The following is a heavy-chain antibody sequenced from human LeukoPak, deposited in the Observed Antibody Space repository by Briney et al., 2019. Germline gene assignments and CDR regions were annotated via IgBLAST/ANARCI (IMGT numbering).Heavy chain of an antibody. D-gene: IGHD4-17*01. V-gene: IGHV4-34*01. CDR2: INHSGST. J-gene: IGHJ4*02. CDR1: GGAFSGYY. Sequence: AETLSLTCAVYGGAFSGYYWSWIRQPPGKGLEWIGEINHSGSTNYNPSLKSRVTISVDTSKKQLSLKLSCVAAADTAVYYCARITVTTDYFDYWGQGTLVTVSS. CDR3: ARITVTTDYFDY.